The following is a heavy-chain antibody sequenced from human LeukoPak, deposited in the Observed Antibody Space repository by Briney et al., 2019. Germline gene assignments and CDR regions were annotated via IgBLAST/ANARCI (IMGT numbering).Heavy chain of an antibody. Sequence: GGSLRPSCAASGFTFSDYYMSWIRQAPGKGLVWVSRINGDGSDATYADSVRGRFTISRDNARNTVHLQMNSLTAEDTAVYYCARAVVVTASDVWGQGTLVTVSS. CDR2: INGDGSDA. J-gene: IGHJ4*02. CDR1: GFTFSDYY. CDR3: ARAVVVTASDV. D-gene: IGHD2-21*02. V-gene: IGHV3-74*01.